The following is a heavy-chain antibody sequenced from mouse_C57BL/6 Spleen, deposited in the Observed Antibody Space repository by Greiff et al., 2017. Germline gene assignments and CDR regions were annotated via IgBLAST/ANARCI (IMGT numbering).Heavy chain of an antibody. J-gene: IGHJ2*01. CDR3: ARYNYGSSYFDY. CDR2: IDPSDSYT. Sequence: QVQLQQPGAELVKPGASVKLSCKASGYTFTSYWMQWVKQRPGQGLEWIGEIDPSDSYTNYNQKFKGKATLTVDTSSSTAYMQLSSLTSEDSAVYYCARYNYGSSYFDYWGQGTTLTVSS. V-gene: IGHV1-50*01. D-gene: IGHD1-1*01. CDR1: GYTFTSYW.